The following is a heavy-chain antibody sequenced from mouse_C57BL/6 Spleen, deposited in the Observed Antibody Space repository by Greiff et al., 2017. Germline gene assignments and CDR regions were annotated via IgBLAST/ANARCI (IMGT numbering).Heavy chain of an antibody. D-gene: IGHD2-5*01. CDR1: GYTFTDYE. V-gene: IGHV1-15*01. CDR2: IDPETGGT. Sequence: QVHVKQSGAELVRPGASVTLSCKASGYTFTDYEMHWVKQTPVHGLEWIGAIDPETGGTAYNQKFKGKAILTADKSSSTAYMELRSLTSEDSAVYYCTRYYYSNSAWFAYWGQGTLVTVSA. J-gene: IGHJ3*01. CDR3: TRYYYSNSAWFAY.